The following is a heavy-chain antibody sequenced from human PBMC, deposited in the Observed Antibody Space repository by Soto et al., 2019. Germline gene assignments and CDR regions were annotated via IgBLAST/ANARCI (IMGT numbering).Heavy chain of an antibody. D-gene: IGHD5-18*01. CDR2: ISGSGGST. Sequence: EVQLLESGGGLVQPGGSLRLSCAASGFTFSSYAMSWVRQPPGKGLEWVSAISGSGGSTYYADSVKGRFTISRDNSKNTLYLQMNSLRAEDTAVYYCAKERGYIYGKPNNWFDPWGQGTLVTVSS. V-gene: IGHV3-23*01. J-gene: IGHJ5*02. CDR1: GFTFSSYA. CDR3: AKERGYIYGKPNNWFDP.